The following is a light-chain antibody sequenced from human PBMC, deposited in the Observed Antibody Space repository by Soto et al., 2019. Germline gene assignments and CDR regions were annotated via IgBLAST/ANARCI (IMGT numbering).Light chain of an antibody. Sequence: EIVLTQSPATLSLSPGERATLFCRASERISNYLEWYQQEPGQAPRLLVYDASNRATGIPARFSGSGSGTDFTLTIRSLEPEDFGVYYCQQRSNWPLTFGPGTKVDIK. CDR2: DAS. J-gene: IGKJ3*01. CDR1: ERISNY. CDR3: QQRSNWPLT. V-gene: IGKV3-11*01.